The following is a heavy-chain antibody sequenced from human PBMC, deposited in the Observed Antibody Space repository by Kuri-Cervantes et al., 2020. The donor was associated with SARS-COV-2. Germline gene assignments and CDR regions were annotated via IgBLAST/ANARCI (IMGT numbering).Heavy chain of an antibody. CDR1: GFTVSSNY. J-gene: IGHJ4*02. Sequence: GGSLRLSCAASGFTVSSNYLSWVRQAPGKGLEWVSVIYSGGSTYYADSVKGRFTISRDNSKNTLYLQMNSLRAEDTAVYYCARAGSFNYFDYWGQGTLVTVSS. D-gene: IGHD6-13*01. V-gene: IGHV3-66*02. CDR2: IYSGGST. CDR3: ARAGSFNYFDY.